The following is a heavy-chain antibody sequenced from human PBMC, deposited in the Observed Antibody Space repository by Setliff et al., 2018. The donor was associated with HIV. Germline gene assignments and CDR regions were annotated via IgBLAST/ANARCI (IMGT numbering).Heavy chain of an antibody. Sequence: SETLSLTCTVSGGSISSGSYYWSWIRQPAGKGLEWIGRIYTSGSTNYNPSLKSRVTISVDTSKNQFSLKLSSVTAADAAVYYCARATAMVFDYWGQGTLVTVSS. J-gene: IGHJ4*02. CDR2: IYTSGST. D-gene: IGHD5-18*01. V-gene: IGHV4-61*02. CDR1: GGSISSGSYY. CDR3: ARATAMVFDY.